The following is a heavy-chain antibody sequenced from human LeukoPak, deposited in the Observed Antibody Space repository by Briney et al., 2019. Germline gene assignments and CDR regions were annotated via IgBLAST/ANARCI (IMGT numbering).Heavy chain of an antibody. CDR2: IYHSGST. CDR1: GYSISSGYY. CDR3: ARDIMPTIFGT. D-gene: IGHD3-3*01. Sequence: PSETLSLTCTVSGYSISSGYYWGWIWQPPGKGLEWIGSIYHSGSTYYNPSLKSRVTISVDTSKNQFSLKLSSVTAADTAVYYCARDIMPTIFGTWGQGTLVTVSS. J-gene: IGHJ5*02. V-gene: IGHV4-38-2*02.